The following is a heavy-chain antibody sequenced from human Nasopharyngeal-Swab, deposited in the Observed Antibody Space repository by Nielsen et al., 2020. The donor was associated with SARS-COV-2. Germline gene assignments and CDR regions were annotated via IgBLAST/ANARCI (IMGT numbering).Heavy chain of an antibody. D-gene: IGHD6-6*01. CDR2: IYPGDSDT. CDR3: ARWYSSSTYYYYYYMDV. J-gene: IGHJ6*03. Sequence: GESLKISCKGSGYSFTSYWIGWVRQMPGKGLEWMGIIYPGDSDTRYSSSFQGQVTISPDKSISTAYLQWSSLKASDTAMYYCARWYSSSTYYYYYYMDVWGKGTTVTVSS. V-gene: IGHV5-51*01. CDR1: GYSFTSYW.